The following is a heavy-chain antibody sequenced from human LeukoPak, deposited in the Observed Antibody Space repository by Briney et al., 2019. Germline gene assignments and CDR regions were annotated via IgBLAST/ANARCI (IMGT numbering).Heavy chain of an antibody. D-gene: IGHD4-17*01. CDR2: MYYSGSG. CDR3: ARGTVTTSMKAFDI. CDR1: AGSISSYY. V-gene: IGHV4-59*08. J-gene: IGHJ3*02. Sequence: KPSETLSPTCTVSAGSISSYYWSWIRQPPGKGLEWIAYMYYSGSGNYNPSLKSRVTMSIDTSKSQFSLKLSSVTAADTAVYYCARGTVTTSMKAFDIWGQGTMVTVSS.